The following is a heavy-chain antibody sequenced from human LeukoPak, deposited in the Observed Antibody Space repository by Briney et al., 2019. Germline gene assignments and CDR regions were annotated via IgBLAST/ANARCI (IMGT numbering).Heavy chain of an antibody. CDR2: IRSKAYGGTT. CDR3: TRLKPNYFDY. J-gene: IGHJ4*02. Sequence: GGSLRLSCIASGFTFGDYVMSWVRQAPGKGLEWVGIIRSKAYGGTTEYAASVKGRFTFSRDDSKSIAYLQMNSLKTEDTAVYYCTRLKPNYFDYWGQGTLVTVSS. CDR1: GFTFGDYV. V-gene: IGHV3-49*04.